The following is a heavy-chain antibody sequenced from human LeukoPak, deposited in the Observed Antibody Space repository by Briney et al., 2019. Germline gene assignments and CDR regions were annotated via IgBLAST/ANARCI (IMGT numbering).Heavy chain of an antibody. CDR1: GYTFTGYY. CDR3: ARDLAMVRGVIEYYFDY. CDR2: INPNSGGT. V-gene: IGHV1-2*02. J-gene: IGHJ4*02. Sequence: ASVKVSCKASGYTFTGYYMHWVRQAPGQGLEWMGWINPNSGGTNYAQKFQGRVTMTRDTSISTAYMELSRLRSDDTAVYYCARDLAMVRGVIEYYFDYRGQGTLVTVSS. D-gene: IGHD3-10*01.